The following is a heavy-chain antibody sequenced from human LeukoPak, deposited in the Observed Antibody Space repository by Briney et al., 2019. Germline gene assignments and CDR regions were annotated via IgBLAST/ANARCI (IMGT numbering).Heavy chain of an antibody. CDR2: INPEKRDT. V-gene: IGHV1-2*02. D-gene: IGHD5-12*01. CDR1: GYTFTGYA. Sequence: ASVKVSCKASGYTFTGYAIHWVRQAPGQGLEWMGWINPEKRDTGYAHKFQGRVTMTSDTSISTAYMELSGLRSDDTAVYYCAKKVRGPSHPLDFWGQGTLVTVSS. J-gene: IGHJ4*02. CDR3: AKKVRGPSHPLDF.